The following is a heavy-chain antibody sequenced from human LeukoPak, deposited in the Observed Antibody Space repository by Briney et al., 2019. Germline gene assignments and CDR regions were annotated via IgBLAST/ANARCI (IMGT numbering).Heavy chain of an antibody. Sequence: SVKVSCKASGGTFSSYAISWVRQAPGQGLEWMGGIIPIFGTANYAQKFQGRVTITADESTSTAYMELSSLRSEDTVVYYCARENPKTRAGYSSSWYESAFDYWGQGTLVTVSS. D-gene: IGHD6-13*01. CDR1: GGTFSSYA. V-gene: IGHV1-69*01. J-gene: IGHJ4*02. CDR3: ARENPKTRAGYSSSWYESAFDY. CDR2: IIPIFGTA.